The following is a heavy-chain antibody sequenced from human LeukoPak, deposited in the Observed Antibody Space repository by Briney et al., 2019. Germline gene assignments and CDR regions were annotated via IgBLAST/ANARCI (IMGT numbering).Heavy chain of an antibody. CDR3: ARTPVGYFDY. V-gene: IGHV1-3*01. CDR1: GYSFTSYW. J-gene: IGHJ4*02. D-gene: IGHD1-26*01. CDR2: INAGNGNT. Sequence: GESLKISCKGSGYSFTSYWISWVRQAPGQRLEWMGWINAGNGNTKYSQKFQGRVTITRDTSASTAYMELSSLRSEDTAVYYYARTPVGYFDYWGQGTLVTVSS.